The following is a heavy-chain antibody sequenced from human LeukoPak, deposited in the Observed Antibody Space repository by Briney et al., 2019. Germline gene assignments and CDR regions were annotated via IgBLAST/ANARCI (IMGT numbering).Heavy chain of an antibody. CDR2: IYSGGST. CDR1: GFTVSSNY. D-gene: IGHD6-19*01. J-gene: IGHJ5*02. CDR3: ARDGRFSSGSSNWFDP. Sequence: GSLRLSCAASGFTVSSNYMSWVRQAPGKGLEWVSVIYSGGSTYYADSVKGRFTISRDNSKNTLYLQMNSLRAEDTAVYYCARDGRFSSGSSNWFDPWGEGTLATVSS. V-gene: IGHV3-53*01.